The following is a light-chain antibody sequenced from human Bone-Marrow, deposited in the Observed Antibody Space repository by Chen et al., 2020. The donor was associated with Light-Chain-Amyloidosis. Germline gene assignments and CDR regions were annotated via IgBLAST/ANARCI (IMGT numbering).Light chain of an antibody. J-gene: IGKJ5*01. CDR2: TIS. V-gene: IGKV1-17*03. CDR3: LQHQSYPIA. CDR1: QDIAAY. Sequence: DIQMTHSPSTISAFVGDRVPIPCRASQDIAAYAASFQQQPGQVPKRLIYTISAWHRGVPSMFSGSGSGTEFTLTISSRQPEGFATEYGLQHQSYPIAFGQGTRLEIK.